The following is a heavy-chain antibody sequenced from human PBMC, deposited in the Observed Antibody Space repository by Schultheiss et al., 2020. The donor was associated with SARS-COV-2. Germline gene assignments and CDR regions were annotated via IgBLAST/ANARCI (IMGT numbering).Heavy chain of an antibody. CDR1: GFAFSSYA. CDR2: IKQDGSEK. J-gene: IGHJ6*03. V-gene: IGHV3-7*03. D-gene: IGHD6-19*01. CDR3: AKAAIAVAPRDLYMDV. Sequence: GGSLRLSCAASGFAFSSYALHWVRRAPGKGLEWVANIKQDGSEKYYVDSVKGRFTISRDNSKNTLYLQMNSLRAEDTAVYYCAKAAIAVAPRDLYMDVWGKGTTVTVSS.